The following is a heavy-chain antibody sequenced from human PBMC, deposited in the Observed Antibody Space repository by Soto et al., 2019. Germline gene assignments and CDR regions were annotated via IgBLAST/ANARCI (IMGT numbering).Heavy chain of an antibody. CDR3: ARAGGCSSTSCYAWYYYYGMDV. CDR1: GGSFSGYY. D-gene: IGHD2-2*01. Sequence: SETLSLTCAVYGGSFSGYYWSWIRQPPGKGLEWIGEINHSGSTNYNPSLKSRVTISVDTSKNQFSLKLGSVTAADTAVYYCARAGGCSSTSCYAWYYYYGMDVWGQGTTVTVSS. J-gene: IGHJ6*02. CDR2: INHSGST. V-gene: IGHV4-34*01.